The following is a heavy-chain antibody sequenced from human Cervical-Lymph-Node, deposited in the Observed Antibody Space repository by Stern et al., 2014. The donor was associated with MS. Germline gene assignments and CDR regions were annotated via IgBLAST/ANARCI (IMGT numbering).Heavy chain of an antibody. J-gene: IGHJ4*02. D-gene: IGHD6-13*01. Sequence: MQLVESGPGLVKPSETLSLTCTVSGGSISSSSYYWGCIRQPPGKGLEWIGITYNGGTTNHTPSLKSRVTMSVDTSKNQFSLKLSSVTAADTAVYYCARLTSGIAANFDYWGQGTLVTVSS. CDR3: ARLTSGIAANFDY. CDR1: GGSISSSSYY. CDR2: TYNGGTT. V-gene: IGHV4-39*01.